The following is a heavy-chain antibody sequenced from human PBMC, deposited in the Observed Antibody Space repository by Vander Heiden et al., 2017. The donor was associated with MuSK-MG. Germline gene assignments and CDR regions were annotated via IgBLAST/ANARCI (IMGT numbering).Heavy chain of an antibody. CDR3: ARDREYSNTWDEFDY. CDR2: INQDGSEQ. D-gene: IGHD5-12*01. V-gene: IGHV3-7*01. Sequence: EVQLVESGGALVQSGGSLRLSCAASGFTCRRYWMSWVRQAPGKGLEWVANINQDGSEQYYVDSVKGRLTISRDNAKDSLYLQMSGLRPEDTAVYFCARDREYSNTWDEFDYWGQGTLVTVS. J-gene: IGHJ4*02. CDR1: GFTCRRYW.